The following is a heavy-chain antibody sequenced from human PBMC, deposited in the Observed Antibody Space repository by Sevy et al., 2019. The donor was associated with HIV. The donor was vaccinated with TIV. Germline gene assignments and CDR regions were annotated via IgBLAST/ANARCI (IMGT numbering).Heavy chain of an antibody. V-gene: IGHV3-23*01. CDR1: GFTFNTHA. J-gene: IGHJ3*01. D-gene: IGHD1-1*01. CDR3: AKALNPALESSLQVNLRTLKGFDV. CDR2: ISGPGYNT. Sequence: GGSLRLSCAASGFTFNTHAMNWVRQAPGKGLEWVSTISGPGYNTYYADSVKGRFTISRENSQNTLHRQMNSLRADDTAVYYCAKALNPALESSLQVNLRTLKGFDVWGQGTMVTVSS.